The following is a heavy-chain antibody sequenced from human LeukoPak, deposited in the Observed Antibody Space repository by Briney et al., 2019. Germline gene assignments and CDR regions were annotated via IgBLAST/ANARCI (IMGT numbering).Heavy chain of an antibody. CDR2: IYHSGST. D-gene: IGHD4-17*01. J-gene: IGHJ4*02. CDR1: GGSISSSSYY. V-gene: IGHV4-39*07. CDR3: ARERAVTTYYYFDY. Sequence: SETLSLTCTVSGGSISSSSYYWDWIRQPPGKGLEWIGSIYHSGSTYYNPSLKSRVTISVDTPKNQFSLKLSSVTAADTAVYYCARERAVTTYYYFDYWGQGTLVTVSS.